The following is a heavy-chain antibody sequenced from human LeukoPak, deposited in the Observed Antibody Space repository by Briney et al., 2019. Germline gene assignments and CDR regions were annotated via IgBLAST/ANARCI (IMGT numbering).Heavy chain of an antibody. CDR3: AALHREDYVRFDY. CDR1: GYTFTGYA. J-gene: IGHJ4*02. Sequence: GASVKVSCKASGYTFTGYAMNWVRQAPGQGLEWMGWINTNTGNPTYAQGFTGRFVFSLDTSVSTAYLQISSLKAEDTAVYYCAALHREDYVRFDYWGQGTLVTVSS. V-gene: IGHV7-4-1*02. D-gene: IGHD3-10*02. CDR2: INTNTGNP.